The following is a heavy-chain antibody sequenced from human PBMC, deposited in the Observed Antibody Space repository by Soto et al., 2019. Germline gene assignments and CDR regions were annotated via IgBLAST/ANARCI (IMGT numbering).Heavy chain of an antibody. J-gene: IGHJ3*02. Sequence: SVKVSCKASRGTFSSYAISWVRQAPGQGLEWMGGIIPIFGTTNYAEKFRGRVSITADESTSTAYVELSSLRSEDTAVYYCAGSFKYGSGTFDAFDIWGQGTMVTVSS. D-gene: IGHD3-10*01. V-gene: IGHV1-69*13. CDR3: AGSFKYGSGTFDAFDI. CDR1: RGTFSSYA. CDR2: IIPIFGTT.